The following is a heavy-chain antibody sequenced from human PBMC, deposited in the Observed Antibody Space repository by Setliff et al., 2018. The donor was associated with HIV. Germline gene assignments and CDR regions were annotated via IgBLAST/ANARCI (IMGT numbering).Heavy chain of an antibody. D-gene: IGHD3-10*01. CDR2: IDNRGGT. CDR3: ARDLRGARWYFDY. Sequence: PSETLSLTCAAYGGPFTNHGWNWIRQSPGKGLEWIGEIDNRGGTNYNPSFRSRGTMSVDTSKNQFSLRLTSLTAADTAMYYCARDLRGARWYFDYWSQGTLVTVSS. J-gene: IGHJ4*02. CDR1: GGPFTNHG. V-gene: IGHV4-34*01.